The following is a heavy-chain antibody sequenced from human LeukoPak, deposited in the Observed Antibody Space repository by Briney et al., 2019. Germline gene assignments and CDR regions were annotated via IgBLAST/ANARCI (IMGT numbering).Heavy chain of an antibody. Sequence: GGSLRLSCAASGFTFNSYSMTWVRQAPGKGLEWVSSISSSTYIDYADSVKGRFTISRDNAKNSLYLQMNSLRAEDTAVYYCARGSYYGSGSATDAFDIWGQGTKVTVS. CDR3: ARGSYYGSGSATDAFDI. V-gene: IGHV3-21*01. J-gene: IGHJ3*02. D-gene: IGHD3-10*01. CDR1: GFTFNSYS. CDR2: ISSSTYI.